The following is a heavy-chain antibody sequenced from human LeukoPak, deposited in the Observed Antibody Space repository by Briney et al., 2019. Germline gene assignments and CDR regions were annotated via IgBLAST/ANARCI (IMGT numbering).Heavy chain of an antibody. CDR1: GFTFRDYG. CDR3: ARGRTVSGAKYYFDF. J-gene: IGHJ4*02. V-gene: IGHV3-49*04. CDR2: TRSKIYGGAP. Sequence: GRSLRLSCLTSGFTFRDYGLGWVRQAPGMGLEWVSFTRSKIYGGAPEYAASVRGRFSVSRDDSESIAYLQMNNLEGEDTAVYYCARGRTVSGAKYYFDFWSPGTLVAVSS. D-gene: IGHD2/OR15-2a*01.